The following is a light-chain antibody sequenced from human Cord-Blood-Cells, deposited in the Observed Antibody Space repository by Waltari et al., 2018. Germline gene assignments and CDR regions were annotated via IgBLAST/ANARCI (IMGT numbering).Light chain of an antibody. Sequence: QSALTPPASVSGSPGQSITISCTGTTSDVGSYNLVSWYRPHPGKAPKLMIYEGSKRPSGVANRFSGSKSGNTASLTISGLQAEDEADYYCCSYAGSSTVVFGGGTKLTVL. CDR1: TSDVGSYNL. CDR2: EGS. J-gene: IGLJ2*01. V-gene: IGLV2-23*01. CDR3: CSYAGSSTVV.